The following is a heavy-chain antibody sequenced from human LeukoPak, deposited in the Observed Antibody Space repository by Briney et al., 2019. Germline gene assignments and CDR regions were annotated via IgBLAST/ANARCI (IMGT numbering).Heavy chain of an antibody. V-gene: IGHV1-24*01. CDR3: ARDYDNRARYFDY. CDR1: GYTLTELS. Sequence: ASVKVSCKVSGYTLTELSIHWVRQAPGKGLEWMGGFDPEGGKTIYAQKFQGRVTMTEDTSTDTAYMESSSLRSDDTAVYYCARDYDNRARYFDYWGQGTLVTVSS. CDR2: FDPEGGKT. D-gene: IGHD3-22*01. J-gene: IGHJ4*02.